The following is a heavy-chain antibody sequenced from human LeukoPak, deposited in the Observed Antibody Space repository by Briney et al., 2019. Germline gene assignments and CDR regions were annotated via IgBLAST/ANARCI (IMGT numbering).Heavy chain of an antibody. D-gene: IGHD3-16*02. CDR1: GYTFTSYD. Sequence: GASVKVSCKASGYTFTSYDINWVRQATGQGLEWMGWMNPNSGNTGYAQKFQGRVTMTRNTSISTAYMELSSLRSEDTAVYYCARIVMITFGGVIVLHDAFDIWGQGTMVTVSS. V-gene: IGHV1-8*01. CDR3: ARIVMITFGGVIVLHDAFDI. J-gene: IGHJ3*02. CDR2: MNPNSGNT.